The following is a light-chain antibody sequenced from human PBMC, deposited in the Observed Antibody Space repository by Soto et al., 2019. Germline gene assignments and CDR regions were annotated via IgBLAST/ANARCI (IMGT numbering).Light chain of an antibody. CDR2: WAS. CDR3: QQYYSTPQT. Sequence: DIVMTQSPYSLAVSLGERATIKCKSSQSVLYSSNNKNYLAWYQQKPGQPPKLLIYWASTRESGVPDRFSGSGSGTDFTLTISSLQAEDVAVYYCQQYYSTPQTFGQGTKVDI. V-gene: IGKV4-1*01. J-gene: IGKJ1*01. CDR1: QSVLYSSNNKNY.